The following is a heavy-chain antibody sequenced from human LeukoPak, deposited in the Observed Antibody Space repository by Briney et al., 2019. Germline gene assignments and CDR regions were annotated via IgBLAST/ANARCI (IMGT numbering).Heavy chain of an antibody. CDR1: GFTFSSYW. CDR2: INSDGSST. D-gene: IGHD6-13*01. V-gene: IGHV3-74*01. Sequence: GGSLRLSCAASGFTFSSYWMHWVRQAPGKGLVWVSRINSDGSSTSYADSVKGRFTISRDNSKNTLYLQMNSLRAEDTAVYYCARLIAAAGPAYYYYYYMDVWGKGTTVTISS. CDR3: ARLIAAAGPAYYYYYYMDV. J-gene: IGHJ6*03.